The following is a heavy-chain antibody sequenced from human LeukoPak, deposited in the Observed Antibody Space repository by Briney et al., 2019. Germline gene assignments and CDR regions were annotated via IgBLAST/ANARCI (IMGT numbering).Heavy chain of an antibody. V-gene: IGHV3-21*01. J-gene: IGHJ4*02. D-gene: IGHD3-22*01. CDR2: ISSSSSYI. CDR3: ARTYDSSGYYPYYFDY. Sequence: PGGSLRLSCVASGFTFSSCSMNWVRQAPGKGLEWVSSISSSSSYIYYADSVKGRFTISRDNAKNSLYLQMNSLRAEDTAVYYCARTYDSSGYYPYYFDYWGQGTLVTVSS. CDR1: GFTFSSCS.